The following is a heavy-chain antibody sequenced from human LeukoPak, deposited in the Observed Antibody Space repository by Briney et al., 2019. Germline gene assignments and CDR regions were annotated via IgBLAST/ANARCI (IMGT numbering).Heavy chain of an antibody. J-gene: IGHJ3*01. CDR1: GFTFSDYY. CDR3: AREVTYGGNPPDL. V-gene: IGHV3-11*04. D-gene: IGHD4-23*01. CDR2: ISSSGSTI. Sequence: AGGSLRLSCAASGFTFSDYYMSWIRQAPGKGLEWVSYISSSGSTIYYADSVKGRFTISRDNAKNSLYLQMNSLRAEDTAVYYCAREVTYGGNPPDLWGQGTMVTVSS.